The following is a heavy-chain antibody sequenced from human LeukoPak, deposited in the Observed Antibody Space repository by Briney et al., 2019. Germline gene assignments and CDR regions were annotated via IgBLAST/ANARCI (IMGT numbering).Heavy chain of an antibody. CDR3: ANVEAMNYYGSASPYSPN. Sequence: GGSLRLSCAASEFTFSNYKMNWVRQAPGKGLEWVSSISSSSIYIYYADSVKGRFTISRDNSRDTLFLQMNSLRAEDTALYYCANVEAMNYYGSASPYSPNWGQGTLVTVSS. CDR2: ISSSSIYI. V-gene: IGHV3-21*01. D-gene: IGHD3-10*01. CDR1: EFTFSNYK. J-gene: IGHJ4*02.